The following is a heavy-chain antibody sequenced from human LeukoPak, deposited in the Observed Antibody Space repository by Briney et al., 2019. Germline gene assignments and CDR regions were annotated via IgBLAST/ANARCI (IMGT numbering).Heavy chain of an antibody. J-gene: IGHJ4*02. CDR3: ARGYFDWLPDY. Sequence: SETLSLTCAVYGESFSGYYWSWIRQPPGKGLEWIGEINHSGSTNYNPSLKSRVTISVETSKNQLSLKLSSVTAADRAVNYCARGYFDWLPDYWGQGTLVTVSS. CDR2: INHSGST. CDR1: GESFSGYY. D-gene: IGHD3-9*01. V-gene: IGHV4-34*01.